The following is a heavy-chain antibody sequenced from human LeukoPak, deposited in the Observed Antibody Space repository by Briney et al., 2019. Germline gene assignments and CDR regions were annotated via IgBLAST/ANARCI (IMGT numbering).Heavy chain of an antibody. J-gene: IGHJ4*02. CDR1: GVSISSSNSY. V-gene: IGHV4-39*07. Sequence: SETLSLTRSVSGVSISSSNSYWGWIRQPPGKGLEWIGSIYYTGNTYYNASLKSRVTISVDTSKNQFSLKLSSVTAADTAVYYCARGLRQTTVVTPSGANDYWGQGTLVTVSS. D-gene: IGHD4-23*01. CDR3: ARGLRQTTVVTPSGANDY. CDR2: IYYTGNT.